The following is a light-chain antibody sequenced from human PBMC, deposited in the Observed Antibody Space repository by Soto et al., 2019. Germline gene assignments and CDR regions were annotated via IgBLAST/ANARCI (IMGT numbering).Light chain of an antibody. CDR3: QQYGSPPHT. CDR2: AAS. J-gene: IGKJ2*01. V-gene: IGKV3-20*01. CDR1: QSVYNSY. Sequence: EIVLTQSPGTLSLSPGERATLSCRASQSVYNSYLAWYQQKPGQTPRLLINAASNRATGVPDRFSGSCSGTDFTLTISRLEPEDFAVYYCQQYGSPPHTFGQGTKVEI.